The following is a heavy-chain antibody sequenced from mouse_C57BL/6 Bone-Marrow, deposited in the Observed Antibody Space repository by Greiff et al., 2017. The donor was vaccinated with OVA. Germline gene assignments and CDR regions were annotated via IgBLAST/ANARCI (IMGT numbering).Heavy chain of an antibody. V-gene: IGHV14-2*01. D-gene: IGHD1-1*01. Sequence: VQLQQPGAELVMPGASVKLSCTASGFNIKDYYMHWVKQRTEQGLEWIGRIDPEDGETKYAPKFQGKATITADTSSNTAYLQLSSLTSEDTAVYYCAILSLRPVNVDVWGTGTTVTVSS. CDR3: AILSLRPVNVDV. J-gene: IGHJ1*03. CDR1: GFNIKDYY. CDR2: IDPEDGET.